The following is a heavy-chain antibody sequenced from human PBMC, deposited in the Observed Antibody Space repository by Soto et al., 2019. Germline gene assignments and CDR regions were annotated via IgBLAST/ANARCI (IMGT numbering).Heavy chain of an antibody. J-gene: IGHJ6*02. CDR3: ARSYYGSGSYWFYGMDV. CDR2: IIPSFATG. CDR1: GGTFGNSA. D-gene: IGHD3-10*01. V-gene: IGHV1-69*06. Sequence: VQLVQSGAEVKKPGSSVKVSCKASGGTFGNSAISWVRQAPGQGLEWMGGIIPSFATGNSAPEFQGRLTLTADKSTTTAYMELSSLRSEDTAVYYCARSYYGSGSYWFYGMDVWGQGTTVTVSS.